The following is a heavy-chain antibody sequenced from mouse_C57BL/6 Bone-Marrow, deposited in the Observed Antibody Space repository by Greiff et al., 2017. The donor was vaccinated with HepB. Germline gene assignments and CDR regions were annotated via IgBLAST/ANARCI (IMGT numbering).Heavy chain of an antibody. D-gene: IGHD1-1*02. CDR3: TTYGWDWYFDV. V-gene: IGHV14-4*01. Sequence: VQLQQSGAELVRPGASVKLSCTASGFNIKDDYRHWVKQRPEQGLEWTGWIDPENGDTEYASKFQGKATITADTSSNTAYLQLSSLTSEDTAVYYCTTYGWDWYFDVWGTGTTVTVSS. J-gene: IGHJ1*03. CDR2: IDPENGDT. CDR1: GFNIKDDY.